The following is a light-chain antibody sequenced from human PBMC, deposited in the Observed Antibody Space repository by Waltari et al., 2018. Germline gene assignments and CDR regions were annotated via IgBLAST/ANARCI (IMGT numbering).Light chain of an antibody. Sequence: DIFLTQSPGTLSLSPGEGATLSCRASQSISRVLAWYQQKPGQAPRLLIYDASTRATGIPDRLSGSGSGTDFSLTISRLEPEDFAVYYCQKYGTLPATFGQGTKVEIK. V-gene: IGKV3-20*01. J-gene: IGKJ1*01. CDR3: QKYGTLPAT. CDR1: QSISRV. CDR2: DAS.